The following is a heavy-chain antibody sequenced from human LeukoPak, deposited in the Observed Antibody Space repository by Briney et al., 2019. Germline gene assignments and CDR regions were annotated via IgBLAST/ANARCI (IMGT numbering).Heavy chain of an antibody. D-gene: IGHD1-1*01. V-gene: IGHV3-23*01. Sequence: PGGSLRLSCAASGFTFSSYAMTWVRQAPGKGLEWVSGISGSGDYTYYADSVKGRFTISRDNSKNTLYLQINSLRTEDTAVYHCAKDYVGRVPDALDIWGQGTMVTVSS. CDR3: AKDYVGRVPDALDI. CDR1: GFTFSSYA. J-gene: IGHJ3*02. CDR2: ISGSGDYT.